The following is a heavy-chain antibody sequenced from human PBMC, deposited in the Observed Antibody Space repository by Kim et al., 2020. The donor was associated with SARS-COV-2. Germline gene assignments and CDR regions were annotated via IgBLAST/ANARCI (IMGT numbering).Heavy chain of an antibody. CDR2: INYSRST. J-gene: IGHJ5*02. Sequence: SETLSLTCAVYGGSFSGYYWSWIRQPPGKGLEWIGEINYSRSTNYNPALKSRVTLSVDTSKNQFSLKLSSVTAADTAVYYCARGCLPTFYYASGSRTRRPYNWFDPWGQGTLVTVSS. D-gene: IGHD3-10*01. CDR3: ARGCLPTFYYASGSRTRRPYNWFDP. CDR1: GGSFSGYY. V-gene: IGHV4-34*01.